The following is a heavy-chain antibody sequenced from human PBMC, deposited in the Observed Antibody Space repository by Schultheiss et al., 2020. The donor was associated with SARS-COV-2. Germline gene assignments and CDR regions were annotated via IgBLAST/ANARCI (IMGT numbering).Heavy chain of an antibody. V-gene: IGHV3-30*04. Sequence: GGSLRLSCAASGFTFSPYAIHWVRQAPGKGLQWVAVISYDGSNKHFADSVKGRFTISRDNSKNTVYLQMNSLRPEDTAGSYCAREGLVISGDYYYYYMDVWGKGTTVTGS. J-gene: IGHJ6*03. D-gene: IGHD3/OR15-3a*01. CDR2: ISYDGSNK. CDR3: AREGLVISGDYYYYYMDV. CDR1: GFTFSPYA.